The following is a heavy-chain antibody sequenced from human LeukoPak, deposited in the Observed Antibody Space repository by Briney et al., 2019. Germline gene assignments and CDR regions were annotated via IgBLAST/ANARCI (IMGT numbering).Heavy chain of an antibody. Sequence: PSETLSLTCTVSGGSISSYYWSWIRQPPGKGLEWIGYIYYSGSTDYNPSLKSRVTISVETSKNHFSLRLSSVTAADTAVYYCARDREVGATGYYFDYWGQGTLVTVSS. V-gene: IGHV4-59*12. D-gene: IGHD1-26*01. CDR1: GGSISSYY. J-gene: IGHJ4*02. CDR3: ARDREVGATGYYFDY. CDR2: IYYSGST.